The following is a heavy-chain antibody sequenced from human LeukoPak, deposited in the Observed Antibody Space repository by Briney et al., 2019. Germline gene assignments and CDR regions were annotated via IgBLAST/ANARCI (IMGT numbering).Heavy chain of an antibody. Sequence: KPSETLSLTCTVSGGSISTSNYYWGWIRQPPGRGLEWIGSIYYSGSTYYNPSLKRRVTISVDTSKNQFSLKPSSVTAADTAVYYCARQNLRYFDWFYWGQGTLVTVSS. D-gene: IGHD3-9*01. CDR2: IYYSGST. J-gene: IGHJ4*02. V-gene: IGHV4-39*01. CDR3: ARQNLRYFDWFY. CDR1: GGSISTSNYY.